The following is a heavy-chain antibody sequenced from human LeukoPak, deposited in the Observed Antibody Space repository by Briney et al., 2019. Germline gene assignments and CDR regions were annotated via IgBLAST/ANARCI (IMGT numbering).Heavy chain of an antibody. CDR3: ARASLGGEGY. D-gene: IGHD2-21*01. J-gene: IGHJ4*02. CDR2: MYYSGNT. Sequence: SETLSLTCTVSGGSISSSSYYWGWIRQPPGKGLEWIGSMYYSGNTYYNPSLKSRVTISVDTSKNQFSLKLSSVTAADTAVYYCARASLGGEGYWGQGTLVTVSS. CDR1: GGSISSSSYY. V-gene: IGHV4-39*01.